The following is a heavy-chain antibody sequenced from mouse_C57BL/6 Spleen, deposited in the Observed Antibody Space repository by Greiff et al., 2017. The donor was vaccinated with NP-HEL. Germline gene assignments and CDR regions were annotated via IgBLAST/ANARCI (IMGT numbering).Heavy chain of an antibody. Sequence: QVQLQQPGAELVMPGASVKLSCKASGYTFTSYWMHWVKQRPGQGLEWIGEIDPSDSYTNYNQKFKGKSTLTVDKSSSTAYMQLSSLTSEDYAVYYCARLKDSNSYFDVWGTGTTVTVSS. CDR1: GYTFTSYW. V-gene: IGHV1-69*01. J-gene: IGHJ1*03. CDR2: IDPSDSYT. D-gene: IGHD2-5*01. CDR3: ARLKDSNSYFDV.